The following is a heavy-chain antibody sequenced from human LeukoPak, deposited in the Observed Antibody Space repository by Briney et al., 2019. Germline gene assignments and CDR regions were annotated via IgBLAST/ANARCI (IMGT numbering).Heavy chain of an antibody. CDR1: GFTFSTDD. J-gene: IGHJ4*02. Sequence: PGGSLRLSCAASGFTFSTDDMHWVRQVTGKGLEWVSAIGHAGDTYYSDSVKGRFTISRENAKNSLYLQMNSLRAGDTAVYYCVRIDGHNYFDRWGQGTLVTVSS. V-gene: IGHV3-13*01. CDR3: VRIDGHNYFDR. D-gene: IGHD5-24*01. CDR2: IGHAGDT.